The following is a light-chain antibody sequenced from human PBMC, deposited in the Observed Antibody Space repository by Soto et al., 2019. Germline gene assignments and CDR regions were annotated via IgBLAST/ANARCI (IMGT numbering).Light chain of an antibody. Sequence: EIVMTQSPATLSVSPGERATLSCRASQSVSINLAWYQQKPGQAPRLLIYDASNRATGIPARFSGSGSGTEFTLTISSLQPDDFATYYCQQYYSYPWTFGQGTKVDIK. CDR1: QSVSIN. V-gene: IGKV3D-15*01. CDR3: QQYYSYPWT. J-gene: IGKJ1*01. CDR2: DAS.